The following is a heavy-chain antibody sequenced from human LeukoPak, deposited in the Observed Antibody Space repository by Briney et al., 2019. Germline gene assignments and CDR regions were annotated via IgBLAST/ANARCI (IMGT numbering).Heavy chain of an antibody. D-gene: IGHD2-15*01. V-gene: IGHV3-30*04. Sequence: QTGGSLRLSCAASGFTFSSYAMHWVRQAPGKGLEWVAVISYDGSNKYYADSVKGRFTISRDNSKNTLYLQMNSLRAEDTAVYYCARGGDVVVAASGYLNYFDYWGQGTLVTVSS. J-gene: IGHJ4*02. CDR1: GFTFSSYA. CDR3: ARGGDVVVAASGYLNYFDY. CDR2: ISYDGSNK.